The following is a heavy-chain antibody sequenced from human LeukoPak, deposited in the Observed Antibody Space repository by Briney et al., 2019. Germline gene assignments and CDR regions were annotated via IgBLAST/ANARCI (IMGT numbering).Heavy chain of an antibody. CDR2: ISGSGGST. V-gene: IGHV3-23*01. CDR1: GFTFSSYA. D-gene: IGHD3-9*01. J-gene: IGHJ4*02. Sequence: GGSLRLSCAASGFTFSSYAMSWVRQAPGKGLEWVSAISGSGGSTYYADSVKGRFTISRDNSKNTLYLQMNSLRAEDTAVYYCARGPNYDILTGYCAYWGQGTLVTVSS. CDR3: ARGPNYDILTGYCAY.